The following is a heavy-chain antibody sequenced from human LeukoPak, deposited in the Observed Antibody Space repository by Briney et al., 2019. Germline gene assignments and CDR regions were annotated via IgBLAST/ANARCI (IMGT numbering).Heavy chain of an antibody. D-gene: IGHD2-2*01. CDR3: AKEYCSSTSCYYPFDY. V-gene: IGHV3-30*18. J-gene: IGHJ4*02. CDR2: ISYDGSNK. Sequence: GGSLRLSCAASGFTFSSYGMHWVRQAPGKGLEWVAVISYDGSNKYYADSVKGRFTISRDNSKNTLYLQMNSLRAEDTAVYYCAKEYCSSTSCYYPFDYRGQGTLVTVSS. CDR1: GFTFSSYG.